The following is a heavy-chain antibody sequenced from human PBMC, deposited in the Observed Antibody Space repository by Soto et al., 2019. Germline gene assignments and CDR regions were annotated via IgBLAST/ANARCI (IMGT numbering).Heavy chain of an antibody. D-gene: IGHD2-15*01. CDR1: GFTFSNAW. V-gene: IGHV3-15*01. CDR2: IKSKTDGGTT. Sequence: EVQLVESGGGLVKPGGSLRLSCAASGFTFSNAWMSWVRQAPGKGLEWVGRIKSKTDGGTTDYAEPVKGRITISRDDSKNTLYLQMNSLKAEDTAVYYCTTDIVVVADEEAFDIWGQGTMVTVSS. CDR3: TTDIVVVADEEAFDI. J-gene: IGHJ3*02.